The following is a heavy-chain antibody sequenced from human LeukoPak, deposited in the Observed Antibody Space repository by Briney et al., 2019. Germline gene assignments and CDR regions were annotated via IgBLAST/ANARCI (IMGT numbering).Heavy chain of an antibody. CDR1: GGSFSGYY. D-gene: IGHD5-24*01. J-gene: IGHJ4*02. CDR3: AMRVEMATIKLLDY. CDR2: TNHSGST. V-gene: IGHV4-34*01. Sequence: PSETLSLTCAVYGGSFSGYYWSWIRQPPGKGLEWIGETNHSGSTNYNPSLKSRVTISVDTSKNQFSLKLSSVTAADTAVYYCAMRVEMATIKLLDYRGQGTLVTVSS.